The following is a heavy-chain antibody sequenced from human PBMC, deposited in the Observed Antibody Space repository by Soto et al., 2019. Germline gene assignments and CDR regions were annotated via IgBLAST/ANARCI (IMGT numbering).Heavy chain of an antibody. Sequence: KTSETLSLTCTVSGGSISSGGYYWSWIRQHPGKGLEWIGYIYYSGSTYYNPSLKSRVTISVDTSKNQFSLKLSSVTAADTAVYYCARRGYSYAYWFDPWGQGTLVTVSS. CDR3: ARRGYSYAYWFDP. D-gene: IGHD5-18*01. J-gene: IGHJ5*02. V-gene: IGHV4-31*03. CDR2: IYYSGST. CDR1: GGSISSGGYY.